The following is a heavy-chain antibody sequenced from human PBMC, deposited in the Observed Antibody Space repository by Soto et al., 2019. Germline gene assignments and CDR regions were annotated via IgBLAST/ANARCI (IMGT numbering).Heavy chain of an antibody. CDR2: ISDTGRT. CDR3: ARDWDY. CDR1: GGSLNDHR. V-gene: IGHV4-59*11. J-gene: IGHJ4*02. Sequence: PSETLSLTCNVSGGSLNDHRWAWIRQPPGQGLELVAYISDTGRTDYNPFLKSRLSISVDTSRNQFSLKLSSVTAADTAVYYCARDWDYWGQGTLVTVSS.